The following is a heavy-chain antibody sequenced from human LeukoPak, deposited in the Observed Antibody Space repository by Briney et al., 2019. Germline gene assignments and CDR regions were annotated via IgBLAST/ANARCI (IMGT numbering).Heavy chain of an antibody. CDR2: ISYDGGTK. CDR1: GFTLSSNG. V-gene: IGHV3-30*18. Sequence: GGSLRLSCAASGFTLSSNGMHWVRQAPGKGLEWVSVISYDGGTKYYADSVEGRFTISRDISKNTLYLQMNSLRPEDTAVYYCAKDRRVGATGYGMDVWGQGTTVIVSS. J-gene: IGHJ6*02. CDR3: AKDRRVGATGYGMDV. D-gene: IGHD1-26*01.